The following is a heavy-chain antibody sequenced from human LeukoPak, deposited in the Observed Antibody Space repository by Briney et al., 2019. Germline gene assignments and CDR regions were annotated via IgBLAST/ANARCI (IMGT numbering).Heavy chain of an antibody. D-gene: IGHD2-15*01. CDR3: AKRPIVAASGPYFFDY. Sequence: GGSLRLSCEASGFTFIRYAMNWVRQAPGKRLEWVSVISGNGGATHYADSVKGRFTISRDNAKNTLYLQMDSLRAEDTAVYYCAKRPIVAASGPYFFDYWGQGTLVAVSS. CDR1: GFTFIRYA. V-gene: IGHV3-23*01. CDR2: ISGNGGAT. J-gene: IGHJ4*02.